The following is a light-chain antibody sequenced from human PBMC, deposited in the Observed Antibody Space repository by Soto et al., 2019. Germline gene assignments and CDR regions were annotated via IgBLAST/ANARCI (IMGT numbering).Light chain of an antibody. V-gene: IGKV3-20*01. CDR3: QQYGSAPST. CDR2: GAS. J-gene: IGKJ5*01. CDR1: QSVSSSY. Sequence: EIVLTQSPGTLSLSPGERATLSCRASQSVSSSYLAWYQQKPGQAPRLLIYGASSRATGIPGRFSGSGSGTDFTLTISRLEPEDVTVYYCQQYGSAPSTFGQGTRREIK.